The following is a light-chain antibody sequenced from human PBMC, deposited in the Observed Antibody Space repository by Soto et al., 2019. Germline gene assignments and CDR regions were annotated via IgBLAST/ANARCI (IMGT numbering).Light chain of an antibody. V-gene: IGKV3-15*01. Sequence: EIVLTQSPCTLSLSPGERATLSCRAGQGVTTNFAWYQQKSGQSPRLLIYDVSIRATGVPARFSGTGSETDFALTISGLQSEDSAVYFCQQYNNWPYSFGQGTRLATK. CDR1: QGVTTN. CDR3: QQYNNWPYS. J-gene: IGKJ5*01. CDR2: DVS.